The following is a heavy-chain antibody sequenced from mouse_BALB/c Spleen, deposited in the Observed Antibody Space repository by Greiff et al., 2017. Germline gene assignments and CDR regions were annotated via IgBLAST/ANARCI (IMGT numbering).Heavy chain of an antibody. Sequence: VMLVESGPGLVAPSQSLSITCTVSGFSLTSYGVHWVRQPPGKGLEWLGVIWAGGSTNYNSALMSRLSISKDNSKSQVFLKMNSLQTDDTAMYYCARDRNYYGSSYVLDCWGQGTTLTVSS. CDR3: ARDRNYYGSSYVLDC. CDR2: IWAGGST. CDR1: GFSLTSYG. D-gene: IGHD1-1*01. J-gene: IGHJ2*01. V-gene: IGHV2-9*02.